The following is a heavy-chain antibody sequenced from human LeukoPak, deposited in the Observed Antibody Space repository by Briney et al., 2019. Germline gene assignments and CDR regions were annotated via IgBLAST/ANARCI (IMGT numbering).Heavy chain of an antibody. CDR3: GSQTVPGTPGDY. CDR2: INTDGSVT. V-gene: IGHV3-74*01. J-gene: IGHJ4*02. D-gene: IGHD6-19*01. Sequence: GGLRLSCAASGLTFSSHWMHCVRQAPGKGLLWVSRINTDGSVTSYGDSVTGRFTIYRDNAKNTIHLQMNSLRAEDTAIYSCGSQTVPGTPGDYWGQGTLVTVSS. CDR1: GLTFSSHW.